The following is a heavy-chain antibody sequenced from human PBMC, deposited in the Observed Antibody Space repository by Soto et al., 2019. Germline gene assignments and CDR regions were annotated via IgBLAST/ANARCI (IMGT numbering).Heavy chain of an antibody. CDR2: ISGSGGST. J-gene: IGHJ4*02. V-gene: IGHV3-23*01. CDR1: GFTFSSYA. D-gene: IGHD2-21*02. CDR3: AKGPIVVVTAIIDY. Sequence: PGGSLRLSCAASGFTFSSYAMSWVRQAPGKGLEWVSAISGSGGSTYYADSVKGRFTISRDNSKNTLYLQMNSLRAEDTAVYYCAKGPIVVVTAIIDYWGQGTLVTVSS.